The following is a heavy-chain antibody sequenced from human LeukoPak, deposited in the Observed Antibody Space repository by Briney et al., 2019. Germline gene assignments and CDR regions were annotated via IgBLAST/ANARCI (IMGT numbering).Heavy chain of an antibody. CDR1: GFTFSSYA. J-gene: IGHJ4*02. CDR3: ARATYYDYVWGSYRYEAYFDY. CDR2: ISYDGSNK. D-gene: IGHD3-16*02. Sequence: GRPLRLSCAASGFTFSSYAMLWLRQAPGKGLEWVAVISYDGSNKYYADSVKGRFTISRDNSKNTLYLQMNSLRAEDTAVYNCARATYYDYVWGSYRYEAYFDYWGQGTLVTVSS. V-gene: IGHV3-30*01.